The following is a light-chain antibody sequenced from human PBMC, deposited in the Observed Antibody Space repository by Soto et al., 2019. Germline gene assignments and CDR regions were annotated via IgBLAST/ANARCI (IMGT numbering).Light chain of an antibody. CDR2: GAS. Sequence: EIVMTQSPATLSVSPGERATLSCRASQSVSSNLAWYQQKPGQAPRLLIYGASTRATGIPARFSGSGSGTELTPTISSLQSEDFVVYYCQQYNNWPPWTFGQGTKVEIK. V-gene: IGKV3-15*01. CDR1: QSVSSN. J-gene: IGKJ1*01. CDR3: QQYNNWPPWT.